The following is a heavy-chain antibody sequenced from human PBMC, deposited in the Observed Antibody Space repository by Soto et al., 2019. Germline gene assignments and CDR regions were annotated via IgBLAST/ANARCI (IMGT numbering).Heavy chain of an antibody. J-gene: IGHJ4*02. CDR3: AKDRGGRYYHFDY. D-gene: IGHD1-26*01. V-gene: IGHV3-23*01. CDR2: ISDSGGST. CDR1: GFTFSSYA. Sequence: EVQLLESGGGLVQPGGSLRLSCAASGFTFSSYAMSWVRQAPGKGLEWVSAISDSGGSTFYAASVKGRFTISRDNYKSTLYLQVNSLRADDTAVYYCAKDRGGRYYHFDYWGQGTLVTVST.